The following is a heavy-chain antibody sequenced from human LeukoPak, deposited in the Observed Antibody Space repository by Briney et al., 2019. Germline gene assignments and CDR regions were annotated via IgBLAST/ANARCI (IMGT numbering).Heavy chain of an antibody. J-gene: IGHJ4*02. D-gene: IGHD4-23*01. CDR2: ISWNSGNI. V-gene: IGHV3-9*01. Sequence: PGGSLRLSCAASGFTFDDYAMHWVRQAPGKGLEWVSSISWNSGNIGYADSVKGRFTISRDNSKNTLYLQMNSLRAEDTAVYYCARETRDIYGGNSFGFDYWGQGTLVTVSS. CDR3: ARETRDIYGGNSFGFDY. CDR1: GFTFDDYA.